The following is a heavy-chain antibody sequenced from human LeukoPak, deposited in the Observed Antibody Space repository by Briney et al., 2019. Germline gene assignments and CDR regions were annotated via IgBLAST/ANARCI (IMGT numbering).Heavy chain of an antibody. CDR2: IIPIFGTA. V-gene: IGHV1-69*05. CDR1: GGTXSSYA. D-gene: IGHD1-14*01. J-gene: IGHJ4*02. CDR3: ARAGTEGPSDY. Sequence: KXSCKXSGGTXSSYAISXVRQAPGQGLEWMGGIIPIFGTANYAQKFQGRVTITTDESTSTAYMELSSLRSEDTAVYYCARAGTEGPSDYWGQGTLVTVSS.